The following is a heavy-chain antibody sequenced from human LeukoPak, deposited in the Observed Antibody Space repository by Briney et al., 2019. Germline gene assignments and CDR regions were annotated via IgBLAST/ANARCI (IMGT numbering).Heavy chain of an antibody. CDR3: ARDRRITIFPHYFDY. V-gene: IGHV4-34*01. CDR2: INHSGST. D-gene: IGHD3-9*01. J-gene: IGHJ4*02. CDR1: GGSFSGYY. Sequence: SETLSLTCAVYGGSFSGYYWSWIRQPPGKGLEWIGEINHSGSTYYNPSLKSRVTISVDTSKNQFSLKLSSVTAADTAVYYCARDRRITIFPHYFDYWGQGTLVTVSS.